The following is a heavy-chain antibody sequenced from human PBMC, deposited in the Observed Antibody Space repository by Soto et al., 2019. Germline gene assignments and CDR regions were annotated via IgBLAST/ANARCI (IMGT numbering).Heavy chain of an antibody. D-gene: IGHD2-15*01. CDR3: GRLAEAATGHTDFDF. V-gene: IGHV4-39*02. CDR2: IHSSGGT. CDR1: GASIKSRNYF. Sequence: TLSLTCTVSGASIKSRNYFWGWIRQPPGKGLEFVGSIHSSGGTYYNPSLKSRVTVSVDLSNSHFSLSLKSLTATDTAVYYCGRLAEAATGHTDFDFWGQGTLVTVSS. J-gene: IGHJ4*02.